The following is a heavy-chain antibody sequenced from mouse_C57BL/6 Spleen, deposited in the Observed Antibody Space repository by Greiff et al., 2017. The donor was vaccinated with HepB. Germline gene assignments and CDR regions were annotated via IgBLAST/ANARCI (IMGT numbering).Heavy chain of an antibody. CDR3: ARQDYYGSSYGYFDY. CDR2: ISSGGRYT. CDR1: GFTFSSYG. V-gene: IGHV5-6*01. Sequence: EVKLMESGGDLVKPGGSLKLSCAASGFTFSSYGMSWVRQTPDKRLEWVATISSGGRYTYYPDSVKGRFTISRDNAKNTLYLQMSSLKSEDTAMYYCARQDYYGSSYGYFDYWGQGTTLTVSS. D-gene: IGHD1-1*01. J-gene: IGHJ2*01.